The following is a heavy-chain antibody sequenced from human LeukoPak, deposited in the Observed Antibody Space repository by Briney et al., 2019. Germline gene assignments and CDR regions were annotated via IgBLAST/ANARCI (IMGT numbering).Heavy chain of an antibody. CDR2: IYYSGST. V-gene: IGHV4-39*01. CDR1: GGSISSSSYY. D-gene: IGHD1-26*01. Sequence: SETLSLTCTVSGGSISSSSYYWGWIRQPPGKGLEWIGSIYYSGSTYYNPSLKSRITISVDTSKNQFSLKLSSVTAADTAVYYCARRIVGATADFQHWGQGTLVTVSS. CDR3: ARRIVGATADFQH. J-gene: IGHJ1*01.